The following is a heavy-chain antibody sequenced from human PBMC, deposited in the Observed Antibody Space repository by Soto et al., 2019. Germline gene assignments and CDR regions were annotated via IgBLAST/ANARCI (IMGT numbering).Heavy chain of an antibody. Sequence: SETLSLTCTVSGGSISSGGYYWSWIRQHPGKGLEWIGYIYYSGSTYYNPSLKSRVTISVDTSKNQFSLKLSSVTAADTAVYYCARVVVVVVTQQDAFDIWGQGTMVTVSS. V-gene: IGHV4-31*03. J-gene: IGHJ3*02. CDR3: ARVVVVVVTQQDAFDI. CDR1: GGSISSGGYY. D-gene: IGHD2-21*02. CDR2: IYYSGST.